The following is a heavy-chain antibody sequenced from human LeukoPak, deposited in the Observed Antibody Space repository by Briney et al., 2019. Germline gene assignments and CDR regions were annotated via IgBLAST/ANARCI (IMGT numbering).Heavy chain of an antibody. V-gene: IGHV3-72*01. Sequence: GGSLRLSCAASGFTFSDYWIHWVRQAPGKGLEWVGRSKNKANSYITQYAAFVQGRFTISRDDSKNPLYLQVNSLKTEDTAVYYCARDDGGQGDYWGQGTLVTVSS. CDR2: SKNKANSYIT. CDR3: ARDDGGQGDY. CDR1: GFTFSDYW. D-gene: IGHD2-15*01. J-gene: IGHJ4*02.